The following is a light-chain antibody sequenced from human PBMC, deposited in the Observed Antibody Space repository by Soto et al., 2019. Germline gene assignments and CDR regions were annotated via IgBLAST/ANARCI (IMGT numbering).Light chain of an antibody. CDR2: GAS. CDR1: QSVSSN. CDR3: QQYNNWPPLT. V-gene: IGKV3-15*01. J-gene: IGKJ4*01. Sequence: EIGMTQSPATLSVSPGERATLSCRASQSVSSNLAWYQQKPGQAPRLLIYGASTRATGIPARFSGSGSGTEFTLTIGSLQSEDFAVYYCQQYNNWPPLTFGGGTKVEIK.